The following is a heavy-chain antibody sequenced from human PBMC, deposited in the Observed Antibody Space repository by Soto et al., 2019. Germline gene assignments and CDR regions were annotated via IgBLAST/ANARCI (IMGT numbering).Heavy chain of an antibody. Sequence: QVQLVQSGAEVKKPGSSVKVSCKASGGTFSSYAISWVRQAPGQGLEWMGGIIPSFGTANYAQKFQGRVTITADESTSTAYMELSSLRAEDTAVYYCARDEVRVGPYYYDGMDVWGQGTTVTVSS. CDR2: IIPSFGTA. D-gene: IGHD3-10*01. CDR1: GGTFSSYA. CDR3: ARDEVRVGPYYYDGMDV. J-gene: IGHJ6*02. V-gene: IGHV1-69*01.